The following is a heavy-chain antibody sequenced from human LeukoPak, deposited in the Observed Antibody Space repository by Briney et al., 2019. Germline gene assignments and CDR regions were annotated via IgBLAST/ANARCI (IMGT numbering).Heavy chain of an antibody. V-gene: IGHV4-39*01. CDR1: GGSNSSSSYY. Sequence: SETLSLTCTVSGGSNSSSSYYWGWIRQPPGKGLEWIGSIYYSGSTYYNPSLKSRVTISVDTSKNQFSPKLSSVTAADTAVYYCARDSSSWYGEGYWGQGTLVTVSS. J-gene: IGHJ4*02. CDR3: ARDSSSWYGEGY. CDR2: IYYSGST. D-gene: IGHD6-13*01.